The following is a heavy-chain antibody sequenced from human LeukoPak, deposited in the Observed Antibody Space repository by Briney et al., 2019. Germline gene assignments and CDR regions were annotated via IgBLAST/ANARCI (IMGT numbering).Heavy chain of an antibody. V-gene: IGHV1-69*05. Sequence: ASVNVSCKASGGTFTSYAISWVRQAPGQGLEWMGGIFPIFGTANYAQKFQGRVTITTDESTSTAYMELSSLRSEDTVVYYCARDQYQDCSSTSCYRGWFDPWGQGTLVTVSS. J-gene: IGHJ5*02. CDR1: GGTFTSYA. D-gene: IGHD2-2*01. CDR2: IFPIFGTA. CDR3: ARDQYQDCSSTSCYRGWFDP.